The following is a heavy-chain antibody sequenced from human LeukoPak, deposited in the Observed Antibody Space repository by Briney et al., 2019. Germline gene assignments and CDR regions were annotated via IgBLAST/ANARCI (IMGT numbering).Heavy chain of an antibody. CDR3: ARDQVVMITFGGVIEQRYYGMDV. D-gene: IGHD3-16*02. J-gene: IGHJ6*02. CDR2: INHSGST. CDR1: GGSFSDYY. Sequence: SETLSLTCAVYGGSFSDYYWSWIRQPPGKGLEWIGEINHSGSTNYNPSLKSRVTISVVTSKNQFSLKLSSVTAADTAVYYCARDQVVMITFGGVIEQRYYGMDVWGQGTTVTVSS. V-gene: IGHV4-34*01.